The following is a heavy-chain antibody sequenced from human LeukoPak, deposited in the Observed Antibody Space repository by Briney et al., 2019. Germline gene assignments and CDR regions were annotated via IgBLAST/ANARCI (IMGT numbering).Heavy chain of an antibody. Sequence: GGSLRLSCAASGFTFRSYSMNWVRQAPGKGLEWVSSISTSSSYIYYADSVKGRFTISRDNAKNSLYLQMNSLRAEDTAVYYCARDRDAWNDASDAFDIWGQGTMVTVSS. D-gene: IGHD1-1*01. CDR3: ARDRDAWNDASDAFDI. CDR1: GFTFRSYS. V-gene: IGHV3-21*01. J-gene: IGHJ3*02. CDR2: ISTSSSYI.